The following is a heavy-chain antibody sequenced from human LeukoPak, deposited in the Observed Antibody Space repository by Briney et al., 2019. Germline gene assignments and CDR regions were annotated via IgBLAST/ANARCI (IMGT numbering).Heavy chain of an antibody. Sequence: GGSLRLSCAASGFTFSIYAMNWVRQAPGKGLEWVSAISGSGGSSYYADSVKGRFTISRDNSKNTLYLQMNSLRAEDTAVYYCAVRADCSSTSCYLAHWGQGTLVTVSS. CDR2: ISGSGGSS. CDR3: AVRADCSSTSCYLAH. V-gene: IGHV3-23*01. J-gene: IGHJ4*02. D-gene: IGHD2-2*01. CDR1: GFTFSIYA.